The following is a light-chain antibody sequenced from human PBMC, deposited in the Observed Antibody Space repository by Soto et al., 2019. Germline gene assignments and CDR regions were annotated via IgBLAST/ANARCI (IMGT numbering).Light chain of an antibody. CDR3: KQFNRYPLT. Sequence: AIQLTQSPSSLSASVGDRVTITCRASQGISSALACYQQKQAKAPKLLIYDASSLESGVPSRFSGSGSGTDFTLPSSSRQPEDFATYYCKQFNRYPLTFGPGTKVDI. CDR1: QGISSA. CDR2: DAS. V-gene: IGKV1-13*02. J-gene: IGKJ3*01.